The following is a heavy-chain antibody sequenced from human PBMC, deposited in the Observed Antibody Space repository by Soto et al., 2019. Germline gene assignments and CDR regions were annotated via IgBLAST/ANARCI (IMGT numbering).Heavy chain of an antibody. D-gene: IGHD4-17*01. CDR2: INHSGST. V-gene: IGHV4-34*01. J-gene: IGHJ4*02. CDR3: VRYYGARVYFDY. CDR1: GGSFSGYY. Sequence: PSETLSLTCAVYGGSFSGYYWTWIRQPPGTGLEWIGEINHSGSTNYNPSLKSRVTISVDTSMNQFSLNLNSVTAADTAVYYCVRYYGARVYFDYWGQGSLVTVSS.